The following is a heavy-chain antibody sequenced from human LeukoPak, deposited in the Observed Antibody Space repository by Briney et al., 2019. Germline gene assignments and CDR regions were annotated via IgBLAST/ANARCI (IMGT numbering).Heavy chain of an antibody. V-gene: IGHV3-21*01. CDR1: GFTFSSYS. D-gene: IGHD2-15*01. CDR3: ARIHGGYPFDY. CDR2: ISGSSSYI. Sequence: PGGSLRLSCAASGFTFSSYSMNWVRQAPGKGLEWVSSISGSSSYIYYADSMKGRFTISRDNAKNSLYVQMKSLRAEDTAVYYCARIHGGYPFDYWGQGTLVTVSS. J-gene: IGHJ4*02.